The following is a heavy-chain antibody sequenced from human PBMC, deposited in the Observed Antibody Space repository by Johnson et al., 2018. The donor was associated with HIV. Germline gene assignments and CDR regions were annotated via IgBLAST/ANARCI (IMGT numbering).Heavy chain of an antibody. V-gene: IGHV3-11*04. CDR3: ASEGDGSGAFDI. CDR2: ST. J-gene: IGHJ3*02. Sequence: STYYADSVKGRFTISRDNAKNSLYLQMNSLRAEDTAVYYCASEGDGSGAFDIWGQGTMVTVSS. D-gene: IGHD3-10*01.